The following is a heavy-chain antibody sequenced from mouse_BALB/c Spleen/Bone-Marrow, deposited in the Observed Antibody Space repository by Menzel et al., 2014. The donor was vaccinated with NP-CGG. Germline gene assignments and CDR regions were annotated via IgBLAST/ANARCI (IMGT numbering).Heavy chain of an antibody. CDR1: GFDFSGYW. D-gene: IGHD1-1*01. Sequence: EVKLMESGGGLVQPGGSLKLSCGASGFDFSGYWMSWVRQAPGKGLEWIGEINPDSSTINYTPSLKDKFIISRDNAKNTLYLQMSKVRSEDTALYYCARLNYYGSLFVWGAGTTVAVSS. V-gene: IGHV4-1*02. J-gene: IGHJ1*01. CDR3: ARLNYYGSLFV. CDR2: INPDSSTI.